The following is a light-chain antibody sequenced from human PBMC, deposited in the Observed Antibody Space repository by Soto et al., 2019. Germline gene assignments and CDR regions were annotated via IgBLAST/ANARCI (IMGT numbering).Light chain of an antibody. CDR2: WTS. J-gene: IGKJ4*01. Sequence: DIVMTQAPESLAVSLGERATINCKYSRSVFYRSNSKNYVAWYQQKSGQPPKLLIYWTSIRESGVPDRFSGSGSVTDFTLNIDSLQAEDVATYYCHQYYSVPFTFGGGTKVEI. V-gene: IGKV4-1*01. CDR1: RSVFYRSNSKNY. CDR3: HQYYSVPFT.